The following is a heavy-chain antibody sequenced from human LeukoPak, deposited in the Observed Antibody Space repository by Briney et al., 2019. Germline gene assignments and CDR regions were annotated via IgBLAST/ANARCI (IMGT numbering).Heavy chain of an antibody. V-gene: IGHV1-69*01. CDR2: IIPIFGTA. Sequence: SVKVSCKASGGTFSSYAISWVRQAPGQGLEWMGGIIPIFGTANYAQKFQGRVTITADESTSTAYTELSSLRSEDTAVYYCAREPSGWFPFDYWGQGTLVTVSS. CDR1: GGTFSSYA. D-gene: IGHD6-19*01. CDR3: AREPSGWFPFDY. J-gene: IGHJ4*02.